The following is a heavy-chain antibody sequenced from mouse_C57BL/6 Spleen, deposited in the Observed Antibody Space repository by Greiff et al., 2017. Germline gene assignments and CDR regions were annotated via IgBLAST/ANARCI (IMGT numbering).Heavy chain of an antibody. V-gene: IGHV1-15*01. CDR2: IDPETGGT. CDR1: GYTFTDYE. Sequence: QVQLKESGAELVRPGASVTLSCKASGYTFTDYEMHWVKQTPVHGLEWIGAIDPETGGTAYNQKFKGKAILTADKSSSTAYMELRSLTSEDSAVYYCTRPTGYYGNYVFAYWGQGTLVTVSA. D-gene: IGHD2-1*01. CDR3: TRPTGYYGNYVFAY. J-gene: IGHJ3*01.